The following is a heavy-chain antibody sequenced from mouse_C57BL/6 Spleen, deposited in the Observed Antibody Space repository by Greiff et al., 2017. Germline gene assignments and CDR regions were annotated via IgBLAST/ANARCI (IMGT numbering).Heavy chain of an antibody. CDR3: VRLDAMDY. J-gene: IGHJ4*01. CDR1: GFTFSDYY. V-gene: IGHV5-12*01. CDR2: ITDGGGST. Sequence: DVMLVESGGGLVQPGGSLKLSCAASGFTFSDYYMYWVRQTPEKRLEWVAYITDGGGSTYYPDTVKGRFTISRDNAKNTLYLQMSRLKAEDTAMYYCVRLDAMDYWGQGTSVTVSS.